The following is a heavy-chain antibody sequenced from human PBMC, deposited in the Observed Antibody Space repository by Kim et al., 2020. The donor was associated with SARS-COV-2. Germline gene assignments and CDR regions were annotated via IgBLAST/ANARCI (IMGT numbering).Heavy chain of an antibody. J-gene: IGHJ4*02. CDR1: GFTFSSYE. Sequence: GWSLRHSCAASGFTFSSYEMNWVRQAPGKGLEWVAYIIGSGTTIYYADSVRGRFTISRDNDKNSLYLQMNSLRAEDTAVYYCARGPNYSPFDYWGQGTLVTVSS. D-gene: IGHD4-4*01. V-gene: IGHV3-48*03. CDR2: IIGSGTTI. CDR3: ARGPNYSPFDY.